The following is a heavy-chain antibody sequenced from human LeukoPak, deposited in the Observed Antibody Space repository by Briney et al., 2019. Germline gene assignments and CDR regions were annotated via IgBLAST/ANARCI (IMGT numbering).Heavy chain of an antibody. D-gene: IGHD2-8*01. Sequence: SETLSLTCTVSGGSISSYYWSWIRQPPGKGLEWIGYIYYSGSTNYNPSLKSRVTISIDTSKNQFSLKLSSVTDADTAVYYCARIVRVSMLRQFISYLDVWGQGTSVTVSS. CDR3: ARIVRVSMLRQFISYLDV. CDR2: IYYSGST. J-gene: IGHJ6*02. CDR1: GGSISSYY. V-gene: IGHV4-59*01.